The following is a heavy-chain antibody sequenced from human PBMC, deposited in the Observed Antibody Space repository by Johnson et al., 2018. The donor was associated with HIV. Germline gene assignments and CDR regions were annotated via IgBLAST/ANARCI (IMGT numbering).Heavy chain of an antibody. Sequence: QVQLVESGGGVVRPGGSLRLSCAASGFTFDDYGMSWVRQAPGKGLEWVAFIRYDGSNKYYVDSVKGRFTISRDNAKNSLYLQMKRLRAEDTAVYYCARDEAAVRMVANDAFDIWGQGTMVTVSS. D-gene: IGHD6-13*01. J-gene: IGHJ3*02. CDR2: IRYDGSNK. V-gene: IGHV3-30*02. CDR3: ARDEAAVRMVANDAFDI. CDR1: GFTFDDYG.